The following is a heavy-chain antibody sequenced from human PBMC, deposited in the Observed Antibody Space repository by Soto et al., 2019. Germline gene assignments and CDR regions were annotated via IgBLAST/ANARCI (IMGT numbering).Heavy chain of an antibody. D-gene: IGHD3-10*01. CDR3: ARSRGSYFDY. V-gene: IGHV4-59*01. J-gene: IGHJ4*02. Sequence: PSETLSLTCTVSGVSISSYYWSWIRQPPGKGLEWIGYIYYSGSTNYNPSLKSRVTISGDTSKNQFSLKLSSVTAADTAVYYCARSRGSYFDYWGQGTLVTVS. CDR2: IYYSGST. CDR1: GVSISSYY.